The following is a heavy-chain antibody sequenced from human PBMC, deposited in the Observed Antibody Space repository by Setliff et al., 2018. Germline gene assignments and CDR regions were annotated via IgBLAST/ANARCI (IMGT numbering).Heavy chain of an antibody. CDR2: INPNSGGT. V-gene: IGHV1-2*02. D-gene: IGHD5-18*01. Sequence: ASVKVSCKASGYTFTGYYMHWVRQAPGQGLEWMGWINPNSGGTNYAQKFQGRVTMTRDTSISTAYMELSSLRSDDTAVYYCARFSGHNNGSFDSWGQGTLVTVSS. CDR3: ARFSGHNNGSFDS. CDR1: GYTFTGYY. J-gene: IGHJ4*02.